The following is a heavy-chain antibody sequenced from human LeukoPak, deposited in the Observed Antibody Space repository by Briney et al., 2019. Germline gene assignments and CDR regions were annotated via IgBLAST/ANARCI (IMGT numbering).Heavy chain of an antibody. D-gene: IGHD6-6*01. CDR1: GYTFTSYG. CDR3: ARVPPIAARPGAIDY. CDR2: ISAYNGNT. V-gene: IGHV1-18*01. J-gene: IGHJ4*02. Sequence: EASVKVSCKASGYTFTSYGISWVRQAPGQGLEWMGWISAYNGNTDYAQKLQGRVTMTTDTSMSTAYMELRSLRSDDTAVYYCARVPPIAARPGAIDYWGQGTLVTVSS.